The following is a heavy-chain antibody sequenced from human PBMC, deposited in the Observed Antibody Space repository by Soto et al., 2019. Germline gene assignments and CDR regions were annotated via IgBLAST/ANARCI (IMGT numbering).Heavy chain of an antibody. Sequence: PGGSLRLSCAASGFTFSSYGMHWVRQAPGKGLEWVAVIWYDGSNKYYADSVKGRFTISRDNSKNTLYLQMNSLRAEDTAVYYCVSARAYYYDSSGYYYWGQGTLVTVSS. CDR2: IWYDGSNK. CDR3: VSARAYYYDSSGYYY. J-gene: IGHJ4*02. CDR1: GFTFSSYG. V-gene: IGHV3-33*01. D-gene: IGHD3-22*01.